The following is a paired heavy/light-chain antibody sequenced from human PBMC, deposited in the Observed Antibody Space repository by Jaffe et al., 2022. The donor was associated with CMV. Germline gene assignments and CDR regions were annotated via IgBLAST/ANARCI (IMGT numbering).Light chain of an antibody. CDR1: QGISSW. J-gene: IGKJ4*01. CDR2: AAS. V-gene: IGKV1-12*01. Sequence: DIQMTQSPSSVSASVGDRVTITCRASQGISSWLAWYQQKPGKAPKLLIYAASSLQSGVPSRFSGSGSGTDFTLTISSLQPEDFATYYCQQANSFSTFGGGTKVEIK. CDR3: QQANSFST.
Heavy chain of an antibody. CDR2: IYYSGST. Sequence: QLQLQESGPGLVKPSETLSLTCTVSGGSISSSSYYWGWIRQPPGKGLEWIGSIYYSGSTYYNPSLKSRVTISVDTSKNQFSLKLSSVTAADTAVYYCASYPHDYGDYVYWGFDYWGQGTLVTVSS. J-gene: IGHJ4*02. CDR1: GGSISSSSYY. V-gene: IGHV4-39*01. CDR3: ASYPHDYGDYVYWGFDY. D-gene: IGHD4-17*01.